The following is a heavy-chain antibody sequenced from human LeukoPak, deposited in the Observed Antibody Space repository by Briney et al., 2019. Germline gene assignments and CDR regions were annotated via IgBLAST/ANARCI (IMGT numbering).Heavy chain of an antibody. CDR1: GYTFTSYD. V-gene: IGHV1-8*01. CDR3: ARGIPGSGYYYID. CDR2: MNPNSGNT. J-gene: IGHJ4*02. D-gene: IGHD3-22*01. Sequence: ASVKVSCTASGYTFTSYDINWVRQAPGQGLEWMGWMNPNSGNTGYAQKFQGRVTMTRNTSISTAYMELSSLRSEDTAVYYCARGIPGSGYYYIDWGQGTLVTVSS.